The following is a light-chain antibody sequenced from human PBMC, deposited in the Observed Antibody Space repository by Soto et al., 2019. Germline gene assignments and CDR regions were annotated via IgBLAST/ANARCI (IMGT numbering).Light chain of an antibody. Sequence: QSVLTQPASVSGAPGQLITISCTGTNSYNLVSWFQQNPGKAPKLMIYEDVKRPSGVSDRFSGSKSGNTASLAISGLQPEDEADYYCCSYVDTTTVIFGGGTKLTVL. V-gene: IGLV2-23*01. J-gene: IGLJ2*01. CDR2: EDV. CDR1: NSYNL. CDR3: CSYVDTTTVI.